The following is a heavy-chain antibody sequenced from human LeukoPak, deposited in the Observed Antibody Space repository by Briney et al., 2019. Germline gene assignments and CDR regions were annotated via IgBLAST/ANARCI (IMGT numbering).Heavy chain of an antibody. CDR2: ISSSSSYI. CDR1: GFTFSTYG. Sequence: GGSLRLSCAASGFTFSTYGMSWVRQAPGKGLEWVSSISSSSSYIYYADSVKGRFTISRDNSKNMLYLQMNRLRAEDTAVYYCARSLRVRGVPDYMDVWGKGTTVIISS. D-gene: IGHD3-10*01. CDR3: ARSLRVRGVPDYMDV. V-gene: IGHV3-21*04. J-gene: IGHJ6*03.